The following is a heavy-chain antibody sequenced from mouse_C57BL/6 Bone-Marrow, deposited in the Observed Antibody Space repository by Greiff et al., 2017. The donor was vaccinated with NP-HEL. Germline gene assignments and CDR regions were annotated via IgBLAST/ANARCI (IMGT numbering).Heavy chain of an antibody. J-gene: IGHJ2*01. CDR3: ARHYYSNYFDY. V-gene: IGHV5-6*01. D-gene: IGHD2-5*01. CDR2: LSSGGRYP. Sequence: EVNVVESGGDLVKPGGSLQLSCAASGFTFSSYGMSWVRQTPYQRLEWVATLSSGGRYPSYPDSLQGRFPIPRDNAKTTTYLLMSKLKSEDTAMYYCARHYYSNYFDYWGQGTTLTVSS. CDR1: GFTFSSYG.